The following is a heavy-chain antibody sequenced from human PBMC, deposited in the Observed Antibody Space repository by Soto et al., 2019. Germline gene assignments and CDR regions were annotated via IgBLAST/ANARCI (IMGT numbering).Heavy chain of an antibody. J-gene: IGHJ6*02. Sequence: ASVKVCCKASGYTFTGYYMHWVRQAPGQGLEWMGWINPNSGGTNYAQKFQGWVTMTRDTSISTAYMELSRLRSDDTAVYYCARGIAAAAARGMDVWGQGTTVT. CDR2: INPNSGGT. V-gene: IGHV1-2*04. D-gene: IGHD6-13*01. CDR3: ARGIAAAAARGMDV. CDR1: GYTFTGYY.